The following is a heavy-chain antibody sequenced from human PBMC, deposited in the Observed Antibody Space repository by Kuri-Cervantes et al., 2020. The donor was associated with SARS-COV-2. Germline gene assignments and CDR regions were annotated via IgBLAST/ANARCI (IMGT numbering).Heavy chain of an antibody. D-gene: IGHD6-6*01. V-gene: IGHV4-34*01. Sequence: ESLKISCAVYGGSFSGYYWSWIRQPPGKGLEWIGEINHSGSTNYNPSLKSRVTISVDTSKNQFSLKLSSVTAADTAVYYCASQVRKSSSSPNYYYYMDVWGKGTTVTVSS. J-gene: IGHJ6*03. CDR1: GGSFSGYY. CDR2: INHSGST. CDR3: ASQVRKSSSSPNYYYYMDV.